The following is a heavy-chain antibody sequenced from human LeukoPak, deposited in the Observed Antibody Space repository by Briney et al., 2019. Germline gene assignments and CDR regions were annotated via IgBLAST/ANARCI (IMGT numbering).Heavy chain of an antibody. CDR1: GFTFSIFW. D-gene: IGHD6-13*01. V-gene: IGHV3-7*01. CDR3: ARGLAAAGPNVGMDV. J-gene: IGHJ6*02. Sequence: PGGSLRLSCAASGFTFSIFWMTWVRQAPGKGLEWVANIKQDGSEKYYVDSVKGRFTISRDNAKNSLYLQMNSLRAEDTAVYYCARGLAAAGPNVGMDVWGQGTTVTVSS. CDR2: IKQDGSEK.